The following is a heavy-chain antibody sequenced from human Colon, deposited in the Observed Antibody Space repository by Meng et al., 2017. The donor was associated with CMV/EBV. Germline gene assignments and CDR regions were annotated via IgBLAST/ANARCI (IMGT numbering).Heavy chain of an antibody. V-gene: IGHV4-4*07. Sequence: QVQLQESGPGLVKPSETLSLSCTVSGGSISSYYWSWIRQPAGKGLEWIGRIYPSGFPKYKPSLESRVTMSADTSKNQISLKLTSVTAADTAVYYYARAQYTYGYWIFDYWGQGTLVTVSS. J-gene: IGHJ4*02. D-gene: IGHD5-18*01. CDR2: IYPSGFP. CDR1: GGSISSYY. CDR3: ARAQYTYGYWIFDY.